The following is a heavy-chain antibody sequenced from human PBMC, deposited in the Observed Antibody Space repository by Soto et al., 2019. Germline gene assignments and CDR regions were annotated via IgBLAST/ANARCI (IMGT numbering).Heavy chain of an antibody. J-gene: IGHJ4*02. Sequence: PSETLSLTCTVSGGSISSYYWSWIRQPPGKGLEWIGYIYYSGSTNYNPSLKSRVTIPVDTSKNQFSLKLSSVTAADTAVYYCARSTYRWDYFDYWGQGTLVTVSS. V-gene: IGHV4-59*01. D-gene: IGHD6-13*01. CDR1: GGSISSYY. CDR2: IYYSGST. CDR3: ARSTYRWDYFDY.